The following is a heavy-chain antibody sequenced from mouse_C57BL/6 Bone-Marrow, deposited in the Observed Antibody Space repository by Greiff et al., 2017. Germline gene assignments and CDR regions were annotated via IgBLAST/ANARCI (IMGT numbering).Heavy chain of an antibody. J-gene: IGHJ3*01. CDR3: ARSRLYSSNHWFAY. Sequence: EVKLVESGGDLVKPGGSLKLSCAASGFTFSSYGMSWVRQTPDKRLEWVATISSGGSYTYYPDSVKGRFTISSDNAKNTLYLQMSSLQSEDTAMYYCARSRLYSSNHWFAYWGQGTLVTVSA. V-gene: IGHV5-6*01. CDR2: ISSGGSYT. D-gene: IGHD2-5*01. CDR1: GFTFSSYG.